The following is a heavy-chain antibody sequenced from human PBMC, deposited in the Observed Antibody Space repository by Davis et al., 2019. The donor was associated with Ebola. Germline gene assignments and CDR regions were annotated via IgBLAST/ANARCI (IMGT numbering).Heavy chain of an antibody. J-gene: IGHJ6*02. CDR1: GFTFSSYS. V-gene: IGHV3-21*01. CDR3: AREEWAYSSSWYYYYGMDV. D-gene: IGHD6-13*01. Sequence: GGSLRLSCAASGFTFSSYSMNWVRQAPGKGLEWVSSISSSSSYIYYADSVKGRFTISRDNAKNSLYLQMKSLRAEDTAVYYCAREEWAYSSSWYYYYGMDVWGQGTTVTVSS. CDR2: ISSSSSYI.